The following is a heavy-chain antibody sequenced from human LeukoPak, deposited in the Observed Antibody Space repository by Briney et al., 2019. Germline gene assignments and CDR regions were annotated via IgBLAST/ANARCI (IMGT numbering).Heavy chain of an antibody. CDR1: GFTFSNYN. V-gene: IGHV3-7*01. CDR3: ARGGGTFDC. D-gene: IGHD3-10*01. J-gene: IGHJ4*02. CDR2: IRQDGSEK. Sequence: GGSLRLSCAASGFTFSNYNLQWVRQAPGKGLEWVANIRQDGSEKNYVDSVKGRFTISRDNAKNSLYLQMNSLRAEDTAVYYCARGGGTFDCWGQGALVTVSS.